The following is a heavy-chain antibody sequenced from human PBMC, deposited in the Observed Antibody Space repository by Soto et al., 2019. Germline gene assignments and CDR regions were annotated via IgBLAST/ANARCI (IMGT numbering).Heavy chain of an antibody. CDR2: IHHSGST. CDR3: TRRGGGGSGVSMIGWLVP. J-gene: IGHJ5*02. Sequence: SETLSLTCDVSGGSLYSSNWWTWVRQTPGKGLEWIGEIHHSGSTNYNPSLKSRVTISADKSKNQFFLNLASVTAADTAMYYCTRRGGGGSGVSMIGWLVPLGQGTLVTVSS. CDR1: GGSLYSSNW. D-gene: IGHD3-16*01. V-gene: IGHV4-4*02.